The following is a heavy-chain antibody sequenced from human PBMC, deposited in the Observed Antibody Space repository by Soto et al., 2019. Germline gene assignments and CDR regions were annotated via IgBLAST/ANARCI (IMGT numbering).Heavy chain of an antibody. CDR3: ARLGGRFLEWLLSAPFDY. V-gene: IGHV5-51*01. CDR1: GYSFTSYW. CDR2: IYPGDSDT. Sequence: GESLKISCKGSGYSFTSYWIGWVRQMPGKGLEWMGIIYPGDSDTRYSPSFQGQVTISADKSISTAYLQWSSLKASDTAMYYCARLGGRFLEWLLSAPFDYWGQGTLVTVSS. J-gene: IGHJ4*02. D-gene: IGHD3-3*01.